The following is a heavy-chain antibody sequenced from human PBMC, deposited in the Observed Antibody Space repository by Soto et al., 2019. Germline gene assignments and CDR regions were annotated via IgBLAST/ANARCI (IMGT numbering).Heavy chain of an antibody. CDR1: GFTFEDYV. J-gene: IGHJ4*02. V-gene: IGHV3-9*01. CDR2: ISWNSGSV. D-gene: IGHD2-2*01. CDR3: AKGFFGSITSCIDY. Sequence: EVQLVDSGGGLVQPGGSLRLSCAASGFTFEDYVMHWVRQAPGKGLEWVSGISWNSGSVGYGDSVKGRFTISRDSAKNSLYLQMNSLRPEDTALYYCAKGFFGSITSCIDYWGQGTLVTVS.